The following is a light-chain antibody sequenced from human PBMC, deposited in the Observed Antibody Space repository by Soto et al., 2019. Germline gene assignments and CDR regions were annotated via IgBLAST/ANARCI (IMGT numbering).Light chain of an antibody. CDR2: DAS. Sequence: EIVLTQSPATLSLSPGERATLSCRASQSVSSYLAWYQQKPGQAPRLLIYDASNRATGIPGRFSGSGSGTDFALTISSLEPEDFAVYYFQQRSNWLTFGGGTKVEIK. J-gene: IGKJ4*01. V-gene: IGKV3-11*01. CDR3: QQRSNWLT. CDR1: QSVSSY.